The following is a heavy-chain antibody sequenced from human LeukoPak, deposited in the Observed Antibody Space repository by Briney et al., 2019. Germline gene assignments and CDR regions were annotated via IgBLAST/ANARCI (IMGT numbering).Heavy chain of an antibody. J-gene: IGHJ5*02. V-gene: IGHV4-39*07. CDR2: IYYSGST. D-gene: IGHD3-22*01. Sequence: SETLSLTCTVSGGSISSSSYYWGWIRQPPGKGLEWIGSIYYSGSTYYNPSLKSRVTISVDTSKNQFSLKLSSVTAADTAVYYCARDANVGYYYDSSGYNWFDPWGQGTLVTVSS. CDR1: GGSISSSSYY. CDR3: ARDANVGYYYDSSGYNWFDP.